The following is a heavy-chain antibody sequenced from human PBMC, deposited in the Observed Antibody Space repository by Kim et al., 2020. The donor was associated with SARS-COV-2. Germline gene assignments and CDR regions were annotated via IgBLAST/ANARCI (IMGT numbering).Heavy chain of an antibody. CDR3: AHSLVSGSPEGDDYYYDYGMDV. D-gene: IGHD3-10*01. J-gene: IGHJ6*01. CDR2: IYWDDDK. Sequence: SGPTLVNPTQTLTLTCTFSGFSLSTSGVGVGWIRQPPGKALEWLALIYWDDDKRYSPSLKSRLTITKDTSKNQVVLTMTNMDPVDTATYYCAHSLVSGSPEGDDYYYDYGMDVWGQGTTVTVSA. CDR1: GFSLSTSGVG. V-gene: IGHV2-5*02.